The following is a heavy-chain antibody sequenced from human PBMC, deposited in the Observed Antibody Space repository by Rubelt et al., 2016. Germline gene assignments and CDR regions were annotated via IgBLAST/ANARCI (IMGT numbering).Heavy chain of an antibody. CDR2: IDPSDSYT. J-gene: IGHJ5*02. CDR1: GYSFTSYW. D-gene: IGHD4-23*01. CDR3: ARHAGDGGNSEDWFDP. V-gene: IGHV5-10-1*01. Sequence: EVQLVQPGAEVKKPGESLKISCKGSGYSFTSYWLSWVRQMPGKGLEWMGRIDPSDSYTNYSPSFQGHVTVSADKSISTAYLQGSSLKASDTAMYYCARHAGDGGNSEDWFDPWGQGTLVNVSS.